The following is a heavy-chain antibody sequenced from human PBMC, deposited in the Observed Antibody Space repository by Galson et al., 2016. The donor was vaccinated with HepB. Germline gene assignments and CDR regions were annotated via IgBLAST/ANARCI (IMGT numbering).Heavy chain of an antibody. CDR2: ITPIFGTS. V-gene: IGHV1-69*13. Sequence: SVKVSCKASGGTFSRNAFNWVRQAPGQGLEWMGGITPIFGTSSYAQKFQGRVTLTADESTTTVYMEMTTFRSDDTAVYYCAIREKSDYGDYDRLDYWGQGTLVTVSS. CDR3: AIREKSDYGDYDRLDY. J-gene: IGHJ4*02. CDR1: GGTFSRNA. D-gene: IGHD4-17*01.